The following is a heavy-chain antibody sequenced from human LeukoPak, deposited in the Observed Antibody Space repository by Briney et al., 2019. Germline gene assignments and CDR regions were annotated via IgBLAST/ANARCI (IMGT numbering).Heavy chain of an antibody. CDR3: ARDRRYDFWSGEWEGHYYYMDV. CDR1: GGSISSGSYY. CDR2: IYTSGST. D-gene: IGHD3-3*01. J-gene: IGHJ6*03. Sequence: SETLSLTCTVSGGSISSGSYYWSWIRQPAGKGLEWIGRIYTSGSTNYNPSPKSRVTISVDTSKNQFSLKLSSVTAADTAVYYCARDRRYDFWSGEWEGHYYYMDVWGKGTTVTVSS. V-gene: IGHV4-61*02.